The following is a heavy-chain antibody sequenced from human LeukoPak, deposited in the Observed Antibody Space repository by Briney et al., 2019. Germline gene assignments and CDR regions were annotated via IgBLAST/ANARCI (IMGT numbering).Heavy chain of an antibody. Sequence: GGSLRLSCAASGFTFSSYAMSWVRQAPGKGLEWVSAISGSGGSTYYADSVRGRFTISRDNSKNTLYLQMNSLRAEDTAVYYCAKDPFGEFDNWFDPWGQGTLVTVSS. CDR3: AKDPFGEFDNWFDP. J-gene: IGHJ5*02. CDR1: GFTFSSYA. D-gene: IGHD3-10*01. CDR2: ISGSGGST. V-gene: IGHV3-23*01.